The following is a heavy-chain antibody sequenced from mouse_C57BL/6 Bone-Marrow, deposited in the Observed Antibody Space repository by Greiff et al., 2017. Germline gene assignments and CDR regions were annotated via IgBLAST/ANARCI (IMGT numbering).Heavy chain of an antibody. CDR1: GFTFSSYG. CDR2: ISSGGSYT. V-gene: IGHV5-6*01. CDR3: ASPGFAWFAY. J-gene: IGHJ3*01. Sequence: EVQGVESGGDLVKPGGSLKLSCAASGFTFSSYGMSWVRQTPDTRLEWVATISSGGSYTYYPDSVKGRFTISRDNAKNTLYLQMSSLKSEDTAMYYCASPGFAWFAYWGQGTLVTVSA.